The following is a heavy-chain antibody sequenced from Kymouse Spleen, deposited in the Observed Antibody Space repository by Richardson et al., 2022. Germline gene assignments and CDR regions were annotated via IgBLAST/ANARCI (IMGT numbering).Heavy chain of an antibody. CDR1: GFTFSSYG. J-gene: IGHJ6*02. V-gene: IGHV3-33*01. CDR3: ARDLYCSSTSCRVHYYGMDV. Sequence: QVQLVESGGGVVQPGRSLRLSCAASGFTFSSYGMHWVRQAPGKGLEWVAVIWYDGSNKYYADSVKGRFTISRDNSKNTLYLQMNSLRAEDTAVYYCARDLYCSSTSCRVHYYGMDVWGQGTTVTVSS. D-gene: IGHD2-2*02. CDR2: IWYDGSNK.